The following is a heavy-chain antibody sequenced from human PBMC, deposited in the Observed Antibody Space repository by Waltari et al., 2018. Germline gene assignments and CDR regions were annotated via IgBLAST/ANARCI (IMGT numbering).Heavy chain of an antibody. V-gene: IGHV3-74*01. CDR3: TRSTSISNAFNI. Sequence: EVQLVESGGGLVQPGGSLRPSCAASGFTFSSYWMHWVRQAPGKGLVWVSRVNSEGTSTSYADSVKGRFTISRDNAKNTLYLQMNSLRAEDTAVYYCTRSTSISNAFNIWGQGTMVTVSS. CDR1: GFTFSSYW. CDR2: VNSEGTST. D-gene: IGHD6-6*01. J-gene: IGHJ3*02.